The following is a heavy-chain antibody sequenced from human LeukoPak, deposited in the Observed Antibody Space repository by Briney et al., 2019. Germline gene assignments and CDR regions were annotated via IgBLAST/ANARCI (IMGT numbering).Heavy chain of an antibody. J-gene: IGHJ4*02. Sequence: PSETLSLTCTVSGGSISGHYWGWIRQPPGKGLEWIGYIHYSGRTDYKPSLRSRLTLSLDTSRNRFSLKLRSVSAADTAVYYCARGLQWLRSTPADYWGQGTLVTVSS. CDR2: IHYSGRT. D-gene: IGHD5-12*01. CDR1: GGSISGHY. CDR3: ARGLQWLRSTPADY. V-gene: IGHV4-59*11.